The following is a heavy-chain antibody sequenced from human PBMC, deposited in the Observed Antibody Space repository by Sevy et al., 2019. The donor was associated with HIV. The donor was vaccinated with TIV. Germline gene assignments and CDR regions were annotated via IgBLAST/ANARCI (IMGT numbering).Heavy chain of an antibody. V-gene: IGHV4-61*09. D-gene: IGHD3-10*01. CDR1: GASISSRSSY. J-gene: IGHJ4*02. CDR2: IYTTGSP. Sequence: SETLSLTCTVSGASISSRSSYWSWIRQPAGKGLEWIGHIYTTGSPNYNPSLKSRVTISVDTSENQFSLRLSSVTAADTAVYYCARYYYGSGLYYFDYWGQGTLVTVSS. CDR3: ARYYYGSGLYYFDY.